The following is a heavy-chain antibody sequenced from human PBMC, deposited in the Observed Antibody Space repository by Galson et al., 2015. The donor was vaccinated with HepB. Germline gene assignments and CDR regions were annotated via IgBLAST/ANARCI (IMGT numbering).Heavy chain of an antibody. J-gene: IGHJ3*02. CDR1: GGSISSSIYF. CDR2: IYYSGRT. Sequence: SETLSLTCTVSGGSISSSIYFRGWIRQAPGKGLEWIGSIYYSGRTYYNPSLKSRVSISVDTSKKQFSLKLKSVTAADMAVYYCARRGGSYSRPNDAFDIWGQGTFVVVSS. D-gene: IGHD1-26*01. V-gene: IGHV4-39*01. CDR3: ARRGGSYSRPNDAFDI.